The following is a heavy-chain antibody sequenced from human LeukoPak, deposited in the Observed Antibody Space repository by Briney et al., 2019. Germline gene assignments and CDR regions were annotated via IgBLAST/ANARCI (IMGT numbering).Heavy chain of an antibody. CDR2: ISYDGSNK. V-gene: IGHV3-30*04. CDR1: GFTFSSYA. D-gene: IGHD6-19*01. J-gene: IGHJ4*02. CDR3: ARTRIAVAGTLDY. Sequence: QTGGSLRLSCAASGFTFSSYAMHWVRQAPGKGLEWVAVISYDGSNKYYADSVKGRFTISRDNSKNTLYLQMNSLRAEDTAVYYCARTRIAVAGTLDYWGQGTLVTVSS.